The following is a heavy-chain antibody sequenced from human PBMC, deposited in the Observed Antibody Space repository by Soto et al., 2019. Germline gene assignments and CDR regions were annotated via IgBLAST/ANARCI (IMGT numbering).Heavy chain of an antibody. Sequence: EVQLLESGGGLVQPGGSLRLSCAGFGFTFSSYAMSWVRQAPGKGLEWVSGISGSGGSTFYADSVKGRFTISRDNSKNTVFLQMNSLRAEDTALYYCASLYSTGQPEFDFWGQGTLVTFSS. V-gene: IGHV3-23*01. D-gene: IGHD6-25*01. J-gene: IGHJ4*02. CDR3: ASLYSTGQPEFDF. CDR1: GFTFSSYA. CDR2: ISGSGGST.